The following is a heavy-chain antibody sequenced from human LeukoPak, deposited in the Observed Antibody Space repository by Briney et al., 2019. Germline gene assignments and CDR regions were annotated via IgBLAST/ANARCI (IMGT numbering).Heavy chain of an antibody. J-gene: IGHJ6*02. CDR1: GFTFSSYE. D-gene: IGHD2-2*01. Sequence: GGSLRLSCAASGFTFSSYEMNWVRQAPGKGLEWVSYISSSGSTIYYADSVKGRFTISRDNAKNSLYLQMNSLRAEDTAVYYCARDWGDIVVVPASGMDVWGQGTTVTVSS. CDR2: ISSSGSTI. V-gene: IGHV3-48*03. CDR3: ARDWGDIVVVPASGMDV.